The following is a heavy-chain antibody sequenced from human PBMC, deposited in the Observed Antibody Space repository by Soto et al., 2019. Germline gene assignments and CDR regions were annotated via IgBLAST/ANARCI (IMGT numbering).Heavy chain of an antibody. Sequence: PGGSLRLSCAASGFTFSSYAMNWVRQAPGKGLEWVSVISGSGDSTYYADSVKGRFTISRDNSKNTLYLQMNSLRAEDTAVYYCAKDPFCYYDSSGCPPAYWGQGTLVTVSS. CDR1: GFTFSSYA. J-gene: IGHJ4*02. V-gene: IGHV3-23*01. CDR2: ISGSGDST. D-gene: IGHD3-22*01. CDR3: AKDPFCYYDSSGCPPAY.